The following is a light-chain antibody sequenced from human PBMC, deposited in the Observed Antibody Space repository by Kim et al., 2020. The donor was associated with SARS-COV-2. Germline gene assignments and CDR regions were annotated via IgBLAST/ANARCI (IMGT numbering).Light chain of an antibody. V-gene: IGKV1-27*01. J-gene: IGKJ1*01. CDR3: QNYNRAPWT. CDR1: QGIGNH. CDR2: VAS. Sequence: GDRVTITCRASQGIGNHLAWYQQKPGKVPKLLIYVASALQSGVPSRFSGSGSGTDFILTISSLQPEDVATYYCQNYNRAPWTFG.